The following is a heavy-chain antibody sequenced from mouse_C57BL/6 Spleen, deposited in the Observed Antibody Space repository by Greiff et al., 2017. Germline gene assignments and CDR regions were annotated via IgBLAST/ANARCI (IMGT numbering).Heavy chain of an antibody. J-gene: IGHJ1*03. CDR1: GFTFSNYW. Sequence: EVMLVESGGGLVQPGGSMKLSCVASGFTFSNYWMNWVRQSPEKGLEWVAQIRLKSDNYATHYAESVKGRFTISRDDSKSSVYLQMNNLRAEDTGIYYCTASYGNLYWYFDVWGTGTTVTVSS. CDR3: TASYGNLYWYFDV. V-gene: IGHV6-3*01. CDR2: IRLKSDNYAT. D-gene: IGHD2-1*01.